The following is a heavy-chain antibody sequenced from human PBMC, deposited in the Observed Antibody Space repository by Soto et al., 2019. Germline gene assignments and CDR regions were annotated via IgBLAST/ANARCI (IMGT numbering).Heavy chain of an antibody. CDR3: ASHPPISGGGGERGYYYYDSVMDV. V-gene: IGHV3-33*01. CDR1: GVTFSSYG. J-gene: IGHJ6*02. D-gene: IGHD2-21*01. Sequence: SLRLSCAASGVTFSSYGMHWVRQAPGKGLEWVAVIWYDGSNKYYADSVKGRFTISRDNSKNTLYLQMNSLRAEDTAVYYCASHPPISGGGGERGYYYYDSVMDVWGQGTTVTVSS. CDR2: IWYDGSNK.